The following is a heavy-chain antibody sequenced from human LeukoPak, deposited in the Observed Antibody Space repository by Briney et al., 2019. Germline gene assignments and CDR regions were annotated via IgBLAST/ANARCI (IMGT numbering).Heavy chain of an antibody. J-gene: IGHJ4*02. CDR2: INHSGST. V-gene: IGHV4-34*01. D-gene: IGHD3-16*01. CDR1: GGSFSGYY. Sequence: PETLSLTCAVYGGSFSGYYWSWIRQPPGKGLEWIGEINHSGSTNYNPSLKSRVTISVDTSKNQFSLKLSSVTAADTAVYYCAREVTSGLYLLDYWGQGTLVTVSS. CDR3: AREVTSGLYLLDY.